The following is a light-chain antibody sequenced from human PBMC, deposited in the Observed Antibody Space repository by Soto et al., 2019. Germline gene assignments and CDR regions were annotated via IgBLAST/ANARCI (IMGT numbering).Light chain of an antibody. Sequence: EIVLTQSPGTLSLSPGERATLSCRASQSVSSSYLAWYQQKPGQAPRLLIYGASSRATGIPHRFSGSGSGPDFTVTISKLETDDFEVYYCQQYSSSLFTFGPGTKMDI. V-gene: IGKV3-20*01. CDR1: QSVSSSY. J-gene: IGKJ3*01. CDR2: GAS. CDR3: QQYSSSLFT.